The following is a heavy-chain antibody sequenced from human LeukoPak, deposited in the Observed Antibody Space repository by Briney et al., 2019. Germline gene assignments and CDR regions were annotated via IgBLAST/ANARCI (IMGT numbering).Heavy chain of an antibody. CDR1: GGSLNNYY. CDR2: ISNSGST. Sequence: SETLSLTCTVSGGSLNNYYWSWIRQTPGEGLEWIGYISNSGSTNYNPSLKTRVTISLDTSKNQFSLKLSSVTAADTAVFYCARDTYDTLTGYFLFDYWGQGTLVTVSS. J-gene: IGHJ4*02. V-gene: IGHV4-59*01. D-gene: IGHD3-9*01. CDR3: ARDTYDTLTGYFLFDY.